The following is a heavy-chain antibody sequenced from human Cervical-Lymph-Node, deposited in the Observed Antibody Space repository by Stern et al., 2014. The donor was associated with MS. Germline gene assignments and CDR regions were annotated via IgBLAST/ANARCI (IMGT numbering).Heavy chain of an antibody. CDR1: GSPFTSSG. J-gene: IGHJ3*02. Sequence: QVHLEETGAAVKKPRASVKVSCKASGSPFTSSGISSVRQDLGQGLERMGWISAYNGNTNYAQKLQGRVTMTTDTSTSTAYMELRSLRSDDTAVYYCARGLLGSENAFDIWGQGTMVTVSS. CDR3: ARGLLGSENAFDI. CDR2: ISAYNGNT. V-gene: IGHV1-18*01. D-gene: IGHD2-15*01.